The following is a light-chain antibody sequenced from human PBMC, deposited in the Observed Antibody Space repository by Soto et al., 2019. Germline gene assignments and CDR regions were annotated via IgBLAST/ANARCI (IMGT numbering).Light chain of an antibody. CDR3: QQYNSYSRT. Sequence: DIQMTQSPSTLSASVGDRVTITCRASQSISSWLAWYQQKPGKAPKLLIYDASSLESGVPSRFSGSGSWTEFTLTISRLQPDDFATYYCQQYNSYSRTFGQGTKVAIK. CDR1: QSISSW. CDR2: DAS. J-gene: IGKJ1*01. V-gene: IGKV1-5*01.